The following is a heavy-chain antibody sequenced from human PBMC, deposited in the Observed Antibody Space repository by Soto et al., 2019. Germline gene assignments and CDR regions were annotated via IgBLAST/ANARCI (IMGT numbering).Heavy chain of an antibody. CDR1: GHTLTDLS. J-gene: IGHJ6*03. V-gene: IGHV1-24*01. CDR2: FDPEEGET. D-gene: IGHD3-10*01. CDR3: AISHRFGVVDRGRLDSWDV. Sequence: ASVKVSCKVSGHTLTDLSVHWVRQAPGKGLEWMGGFDPEEGETIYSQTFQDRVMTTEDTSSDTAYMELSSLTSADSAVYYCAISHRFGVVDRGRLDSWDVWHKGTTVTVAS.